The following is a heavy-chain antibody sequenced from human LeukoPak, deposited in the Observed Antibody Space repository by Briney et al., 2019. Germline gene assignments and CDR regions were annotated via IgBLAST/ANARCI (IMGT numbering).Heavy chain of an antibody. V-gene: IGHV4-39*07. CDR3: ARSVSSTSFYYYYYGMDV. CDR1: GDSISNSYYY. D-gene: IGHD2-2*01. Sequence: SETLSLTCTVSGDSISNSYYYWGWIRQPPVKGLEWIANIYYSGSTNYNPSLKSRVTISVDTSKNQFSLKLSSVTAADTAVYYCARSVSSTSFYYYYYGMDVWGQGTTVTVSS. J-gene: IGHJ6*02. CDR2: IYYSGST.